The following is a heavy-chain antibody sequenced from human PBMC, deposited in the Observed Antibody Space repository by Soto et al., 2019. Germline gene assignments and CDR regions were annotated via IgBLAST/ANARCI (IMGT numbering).Heavy chain of an antibody. CDR2: ITHSGST. V-gene: IGHV4-34*01. CDR3: GTYYYDSSGYDFDY. J-gene: IGHJ4*02. Sequence: PSETLSLTCAVHGGSFSGYYWSWIRQPPGKGLEWIGHITHSGSTNYNPSLKTRVTISVDTSKNQFSLRLRSVTAAETAVYYCGTYYYDSSGYDFDYWGQGTLVTVSS. CDR1: GGSFSGYY. D-gene: IGHD3-22*01.